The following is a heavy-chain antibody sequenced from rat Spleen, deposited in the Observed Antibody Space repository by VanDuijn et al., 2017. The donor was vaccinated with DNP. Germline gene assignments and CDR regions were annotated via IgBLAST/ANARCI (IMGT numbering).Heavy chain of an antibody. CDR1: GFTFSNYD. CDR3: ARHDYSGERAMDA. V-gene: IGHV5S13*01. Sequence: EVQLVESGGGLVQPGRSRRLSCAASGFTFSNYDMAWVRQAPTKSLEWVASISTSDVTYYRDSVKGRFTVSRDNAKNTQYLQMDSLRSEDTATYYCARHDYSGERAMDAWGQGTSVTVSS. J-gene: IGHJ4*01. CDR2: ISTSDVT. D-gene: IGHD1-1*01.